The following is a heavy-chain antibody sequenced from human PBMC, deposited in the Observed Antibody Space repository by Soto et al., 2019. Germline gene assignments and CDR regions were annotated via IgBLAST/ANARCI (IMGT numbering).Heavy chain of an antibody. CDR2: IYYSGST. CDR3: ARRPPIRIAVAGSKYNWFDP. J-gene: IGHJ5*02. CDR1: GGSISSSSYY. Sequence: SETLSLTCTVSGGSISSSSYYWGWIRQPPGKGLEWIGSIYYSGSTYYNPSLKSRVTISVDTSKNQFSLKLSSVTAADTAVYYCARRPPIRIAVAGSKYNWFDPWGQGTLVTVSS. V-gene: IGHV4-39*07. D-gene: IGHD6-19*01.